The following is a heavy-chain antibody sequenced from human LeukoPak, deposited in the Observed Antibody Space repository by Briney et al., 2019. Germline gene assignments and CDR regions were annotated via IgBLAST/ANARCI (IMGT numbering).Heavy chain of an antibody. CDR3: AREGIVVVTAIKEHAFDI. J-gene: IGHJ3*02. CDR1: GYTFPSYY. V-gene: IGHV1-46*01. Sequence: ASVPVSRKASGYTFPSYYMHWVRQPPAQGLEGMGLIHPSGGSTSYAQKFQGRVTMTRDTSTSTVYMELSSLRSEDTAVYYCAREGIVVVTAIKEHAFDIWGQGTMATVSS. D-gene: IGHD2-21*02. CDR2: IHPSGGST.